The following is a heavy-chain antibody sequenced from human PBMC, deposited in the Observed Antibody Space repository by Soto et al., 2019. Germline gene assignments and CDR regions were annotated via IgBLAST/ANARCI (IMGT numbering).Heavy chain of an antibody. CDR2: VYRTEKT. CDR1: GASISTTNS. V-gene: IGHV4-4*01. J-gene: IGHJ4*02. D-gene: IGHD6-25*01. Sequence: LSLTCSVSGASISTTNSWTWVRQPPGKGLQWIGEVYRTEKTNYMPSLRGRATISVDRSKNQFFLKLTSVTDADTAVYFCAKNAANGGSDRGLFEYWGQGILVTVSS. CDR3: AKNAANGGSDRGLFEY.